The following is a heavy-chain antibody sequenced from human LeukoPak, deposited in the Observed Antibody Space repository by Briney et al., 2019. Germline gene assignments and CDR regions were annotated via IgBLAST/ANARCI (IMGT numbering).Heavy chain of an antibody. Sequence: QSGGSLRLSCAASGFTFSSYWMQWVRQAPGKGLVWVSRINSAGSSTNYADSVRGRFTISRDSAKSTLYLQMNSLRVDDTALYYCAQVAWYSYNFGGQGTLVTVSS. D-gene: IGHD5-18*01. V-gene: IGHV3-74*01. CDR3: AQVAWYSYNF. CDR1: GFTFSSYW. CDR2: INSAGSST. J-gene: IGHJ4*02.